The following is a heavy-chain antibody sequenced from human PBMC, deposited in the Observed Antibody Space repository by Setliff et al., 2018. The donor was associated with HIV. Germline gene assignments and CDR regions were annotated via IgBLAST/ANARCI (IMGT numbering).Heavy chain of an antibody. D-gene: IGHD6-13*01. Sequence: PGASVKVSCKASGYTFTSYYMHWVRQAPGQGLEWMGIIYPSGGSTSYAQKFQGRVTMTRDTTTSTVYMQLSSLRSEDTAVYYCATSSVAMTAGGDLDYWGQGTLVTAPQ. CDR3: ATSSVAMTAGGDLDY. CDR1: GYTFTSYY. J-gene: IGHJ4*02. CDR2: IYPSGGST. V-gene: IGHV1-46*01.